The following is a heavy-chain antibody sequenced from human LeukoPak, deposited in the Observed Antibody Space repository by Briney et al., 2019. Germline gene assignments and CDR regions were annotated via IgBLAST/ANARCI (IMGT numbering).Heavy chain of an antibody. CDR2: IKQDGSNK. J-gene: IGHJ6*02. CDR3: ARDVYCSGGSCLYGMDV. D-gene: IGHD2-15*01. V-gene: IGHV3-7*01. CDR1: GFTFSSYW. Sequence: GGSLRLSCAASGFTFSSYWMSWVRQAPGKGLEWVANIKQDGSNKYYADSVKGRFSISRDNSKNTLYLQMNSLRAEDTAVYYCARDVYCSGGSCLYGMDVWGQGTTVTVSS.